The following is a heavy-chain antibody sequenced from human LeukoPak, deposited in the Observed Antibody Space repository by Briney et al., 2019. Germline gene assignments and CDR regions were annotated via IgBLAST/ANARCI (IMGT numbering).Heavy chain of an antibody. CDR2: ISGSGSTV. CDR1: GFSLSSYT. D-gene: IGHD2-2*01. J-gene: IGHJ3*01. V-gene: IGHV3-48*01. CDR3: ARDHQYAFGV. Sequence: PGGSLRLSCNVSGFSLSSYTMNWVRQAPGKGLEWVSYISGSGSTVYYADSVRGRFTMSRDNAKNSLYLQMNSLRAEDTALYYCARDHQYAFGVWGQGTLVTVSS.